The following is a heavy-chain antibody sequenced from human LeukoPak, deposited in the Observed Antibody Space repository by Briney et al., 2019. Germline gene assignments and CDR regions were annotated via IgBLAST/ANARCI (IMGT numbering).Heavy chain of an antibody. CDR1: GFTVSSNY. J-gene: IGHJ4*02. CDR3: ARGDSSGYPVKD. Sequence: GGSLRLSCAASGFTVSSNYMSWVRQAPGKGLEWVSVIYSGGSTYYADSVTGRFTISRDNSKNTLYLQMNSLRAEDTAVYYCARGDSSGYPVKDWGQGTLVTVSS. CDR2: IYSGGST. V-gene: IGHV3-53*01. D-gene: IGHD3-22*01.